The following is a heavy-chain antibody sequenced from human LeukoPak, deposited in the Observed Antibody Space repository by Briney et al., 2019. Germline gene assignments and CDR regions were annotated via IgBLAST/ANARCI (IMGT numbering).Heavy chain of an antibody. Sequence: SETLSLTCTVSGGSISSSSYYWGWIRQPPGKGLEWIGSIYYSGSTYYNPSLKSRVTISVDTSKNQFSLKLSSVTAADTAVYYCARHINRGGTHLGWYFDLWGRGTLVTVSS. CDR1: GGSISSSSYY. J-gene: IGHJ2*01. V-gene: IGHV4-39*01. CDR2: IYYSGST. D-gene: IGHD1-1*01. CDR3: ARHINRGGTHLGWYFDL.